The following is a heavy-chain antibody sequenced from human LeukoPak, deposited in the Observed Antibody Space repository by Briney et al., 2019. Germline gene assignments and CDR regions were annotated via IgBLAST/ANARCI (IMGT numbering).Heavy chain of an antibody. CDR1: GYTFSSYW. D-gene: IGHD2-2*01. V-gene: IGHV5-51*01. CDR3: ARYSPDVVVAPSAQFDY. CDR2: IYPGDSDT. Sequence: GESLKISCKGSGYTFSSYWIAWLRQMPGKGLEWTGIIYPGDSDTRYSPSFEGQVTISADKTISTAYLQWNSLRASDTATYYCARYSPDVVVAPSAQFDYWGQGTLVTVSS. J-gene: IGHJ4*02.